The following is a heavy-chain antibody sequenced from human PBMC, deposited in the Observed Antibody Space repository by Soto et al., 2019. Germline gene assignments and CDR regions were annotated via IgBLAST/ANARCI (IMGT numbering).Heavy chain of an antibody. Sequence: ASVKVSCKASGYTFTNYGISWVRQAPGQGLKWMGWISAYNGDTNYAQNLRGRVTMTTDTSTNTAYMELRSLRDDDTAVYYCARDLDGSGSYYTDYWGPGTLVTVSS. CDR2: ISAYNGDT. J-gene: IGHJ4*02. V-gene: IGHV1-18*01. CDR1: GYTFTNYG. D-gene: IGHD3-10*01. CDR3: ARDLDGSGSYYTDY.